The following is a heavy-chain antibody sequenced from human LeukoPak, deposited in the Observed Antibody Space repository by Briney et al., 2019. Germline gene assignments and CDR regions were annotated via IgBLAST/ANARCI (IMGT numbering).Heavy chain of an antibody. D-gene: IGHD1-1*01. CDR3: AKVVGTGTTPTDY. J-gene: IGHJ4*02. CDR2: TWYDGSNK. CDR1: GFTFSSYG. Sequence: GRSLRLSCAASGFTFSSYGMHWVRQAPGKGLEWVAVTWYDGSNKHYADSVKGRFTISRDNSKNTLSLQMNSLRAEDTAVYYCAKVVGTGTTPTDYWGQGTLVTVSS. V-gene: IGHV3-33*06.